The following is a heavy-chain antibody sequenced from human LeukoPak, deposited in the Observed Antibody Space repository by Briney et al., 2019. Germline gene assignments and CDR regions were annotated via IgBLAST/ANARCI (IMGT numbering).Heavy chain of an antibody. J-gene: IGHJ4*02. CDR2: IYYSGST. D-gene: IGHD3-3*01. CDR3: QITIFGVGAWDY. CDR1: GGSISSSSYY. V-gene: IGHV4-39*07. Sequence: SETLSLTCTVSGGSISSSSYYWGWIRQPPGKGLEWIGSIYYSGSTYYNPSLKSRVTISVDTSKNQFSLKLSSVTAADTAVYYCQITIFGVGAWDYWGQGTLVTVSS.